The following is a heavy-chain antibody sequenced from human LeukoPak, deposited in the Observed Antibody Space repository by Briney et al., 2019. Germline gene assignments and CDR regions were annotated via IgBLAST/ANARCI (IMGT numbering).Heavy chain of an antibody. Sequence: GGSLRLSCAASAFTFSNYAMTWVRQAPGKGLEWVSTISGSGAISYYADSAKGRFTISRDNSKNTLFLHMSSLRVKDTAVYHCAKDRSIGTYYTFDSWGQGALVTVSS. CDR3: AKDRSIGTYYTFDS. CDR2: ISGSGAIS. J-gene: IGHJ4*02. CDR1: AFTFSNYA. V-gene: IGHV3-23*01. D-gene: IGHD1-26*01.